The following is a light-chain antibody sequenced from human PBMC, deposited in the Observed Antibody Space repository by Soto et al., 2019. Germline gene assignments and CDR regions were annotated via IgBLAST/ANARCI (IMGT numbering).Light chain of an antibody. J-gene: IGLJ2*01. CDR1: SASVLTSYY. V-gene: IGLV8-61*01. CDR3: ALYVGSGTVV. Sequence: TVVSQEPSFSVSPGETVTLTCGLTSASVLTSYYPSWYQQTPGQAPRTLIYSTNIRSSGVPDRFSGSILGNKAALTITGAQADDVSDYYCALYVGSGTVVFGGGTKVTVL. CDR2: STN.